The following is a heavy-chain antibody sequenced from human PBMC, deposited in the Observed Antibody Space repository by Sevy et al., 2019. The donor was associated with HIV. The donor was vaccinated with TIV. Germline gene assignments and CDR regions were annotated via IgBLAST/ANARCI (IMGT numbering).Heavy chain of an antibody. Sequence: GGSLRLSCAAPGFTFSNYGMHWVRQAPGKGLEWVAVVSYDGGTKYYADFVKGRFTISRDNSKNTVYLQMNTLRTEDTAVFYCAKGSKATDSAFDLWGQGTMVTVSS. V-gene: IGHV3-30*18. D-gene: IGHD1-26*01. CDR1: GFTFSNYG. J-gene: IGHJ3*01. CDR2: VSYDGGTK. CDR3: AKGSKATDSAFDL.